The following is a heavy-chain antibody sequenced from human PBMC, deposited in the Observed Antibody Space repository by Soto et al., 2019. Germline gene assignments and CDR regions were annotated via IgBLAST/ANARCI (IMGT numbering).Heavy chain of an antibody. Sequence: EVQLLESGGGLVQPGGSLRLSCAASGFTFSSYAMSWVRQAPGKGLEWVSAISGSGGSTYYADSVKGRFTISRDNSKNTLYLQMNSLRAEDTAVYYCAKAIWSGYYLDYYYYGMDVWGQGTTVTVSS. CDR2: ISGSGGST. CDR1: GFTFSSYA. J-gene: IGHJ6*02. V-gene: IGHV3-23*01. CDR3: AKAIWSGYYLDYYYYGMDV. D-gene: IGHD3-3*01.